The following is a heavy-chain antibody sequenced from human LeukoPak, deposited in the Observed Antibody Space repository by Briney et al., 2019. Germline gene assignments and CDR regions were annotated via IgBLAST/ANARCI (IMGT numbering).Heavy chain of an antibody. Sequence: GGSLSLSCAASGFTFSDYYMSWIRQAPGKGLEWVSYISSSSSYTNYADSVKGRFTISRDNAKNSLYLQMNSLRAEDTAVYYCASPLAADYYYYGMDVWGQGTMVTVSS. CDR2: ISSSSSYT. CDR1: GFTFSDYY. D-gene: IGHD2-15*01. J-gene: IGHJ6*02. V-gene: IGHV3-11*06. CDR3: ASPLAADYYYYGMDV.